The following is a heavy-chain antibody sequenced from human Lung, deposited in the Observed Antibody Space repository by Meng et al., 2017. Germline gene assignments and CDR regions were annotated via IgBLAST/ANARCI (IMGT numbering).Heavy chain of an antibody. CDR3: ARGRGNQPLFDF. CDR2: LIPVLNKA. J-gene: IGHJ4*02. D-gene: IGHD2/OR15-2a*01. CDR1: GGSFSTYT. Sequence: QVQLVQSGVEVNKPGSLAKAACKTSGGSFSTYTFSWVRQAPGKGLEWMGGLIPVLNKAKSAPRFQDRVTFTADETTTTAYMELSSLTFEDTAVYFCARGRGNQPLFDFWGQGTLVTVSS. V-gene: IGHV1-69*10.